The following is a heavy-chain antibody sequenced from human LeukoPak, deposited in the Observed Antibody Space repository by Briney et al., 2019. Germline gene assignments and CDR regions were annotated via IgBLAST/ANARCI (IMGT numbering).Heavy chain of an antibody. CDR3: ARDGDFWSGSNGMDV. D-gene: IGHD3-3*01. V-gene: IGHV1-2*02. CDR2: INPNSGGT. J-gene: IGHJ6*02. CDR1: GYTFTGYY. Sequence: ASVKVSCKASGYTFTGYYMHWVRQAPGQGHEWMGWINPNSGGTNYAQKFQGRVTMTRDTSISTAYMELSRLRSDDTAVYYCARDGDFWSGSNGMDVWGQGTTVTVSS.